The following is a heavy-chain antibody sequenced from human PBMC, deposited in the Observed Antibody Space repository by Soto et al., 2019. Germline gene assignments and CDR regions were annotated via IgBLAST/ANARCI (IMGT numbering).Heavy chain of an antibody. CDR1: GGSISSYY. Sequence: SETLSLTCTVSGGSISSYYWSWIRQPPGKGLEWIGYIYYSGSPSYNPSLKSRVTISIDTSKNQFSLKLSSVTAADTAVYYCARGYCSSTSCYLHLGAFDIWGQGTMVTVSS. CDR2: IYYSGSP. V-gene: IGHV4-59*01. CDR3: ARGYCSSTSCYLHLGAFDI. D-gene: IGHD2-2*01. J-gene: IGHJ3*02.